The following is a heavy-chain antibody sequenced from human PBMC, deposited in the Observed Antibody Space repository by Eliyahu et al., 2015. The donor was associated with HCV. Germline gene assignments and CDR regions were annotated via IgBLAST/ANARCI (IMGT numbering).Heavy chain of an antibody. CDR2: IIPIFGTA. CDR3: AVDGGNSHYYYYGMDV. Sequence: QVQLVQSGAEVKKPGSSVKVSCKASGGTFXSYAISXXRXAPXQXLEWMGGIIPIFGTANYAQKFQGRVTXTADESTSTAYMELSSLRSEDTAVYYCAVDGGNSHYYYYGMDVWGQGTTVTVSS. CDR1: GGTFXSYA. J-gene: IGHJ6*02. V-gene: IGHV1-69*01. D-gene: IGHD4-23*01.